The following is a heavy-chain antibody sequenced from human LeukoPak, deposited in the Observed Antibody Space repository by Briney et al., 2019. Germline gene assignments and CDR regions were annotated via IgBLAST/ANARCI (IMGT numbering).Heavy chain of an antibody. CDR2: IIPVVQTP. D-gene: IGHD6-6*01. J-gene: IGHJ3*02. Sequence: GASVKVSCKASGGTFSSYAFSWVRQAPGQGLEWMGRIIPVVQTPTYAQNFQGRVTITADESANTVYMEMSSLRPEDTAVYFCVRGIGTRLPRTFDIWGQGTMVSVSS. CDR3: VRGIGTRLPRTFDI. V-gene: IGHV1-69*11. CDR1: GGTFSSYA.